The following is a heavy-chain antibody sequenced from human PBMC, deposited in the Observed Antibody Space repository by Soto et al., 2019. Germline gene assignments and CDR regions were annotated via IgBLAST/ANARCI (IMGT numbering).Heavy chain of an antibody. CDR3: TRCEYFGTHSGYYYYGMDV. CDR2: IRSKANSYAT. CDR1: GFTFSGSA. Sequence: GGSLRLSCAASGFTFSGSAMHWVRQASGKGLEWVGRIRSKANSYATAYAASVKGRFTISRDDSKNTAYLQMNSLKTEDTAVYYCTRCEYFGTHSGYYYYGMDVWGQGTTVTVSS. D-gene: IGHD6-19*01. J-gene: IGHJ6*02. V-gene: IGHV3-73*01.